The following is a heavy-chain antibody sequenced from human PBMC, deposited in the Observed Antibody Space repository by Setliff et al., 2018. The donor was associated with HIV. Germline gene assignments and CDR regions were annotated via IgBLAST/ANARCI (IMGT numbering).Heavy chain of an antibody. CDR1: GGSITGYY. Sequence: SETLSLTCTVSGGSITGYYWSWIRQPPGKGMEWVGTIHYTGNTYHNPSLKSRVTISVEASKNQISLKLTAVTAADSAVYYCAREGDGIDFWGQGTLVTVSS. CDR2: IHYTGNT. V-gene: IGHV4-59*04. CDR3: AREGDGIDF. D-gene: IGHD2-21*02. J-gene: IGHJ4*02.